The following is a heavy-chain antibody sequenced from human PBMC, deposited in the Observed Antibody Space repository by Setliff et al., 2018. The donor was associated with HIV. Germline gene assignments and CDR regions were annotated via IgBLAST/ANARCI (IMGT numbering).Heavy chain of an antibody. V-gene: IGHV3-30*18. CDR3: AKVGTYSSTWYFDL. CDR1: GFAFNTYG. D-gene: IGHD6-13*01. CDR2: ISYDGTNK. Sequence: GGSLRLSCAASGFAFNTYGMHWVRQDPGKGLEWVAAISYDGTNKYYTDSVKGRFTISRDNSKNTVFLQMNSLRAEDTAVYYCAKVGTYSSTWYFDLWGRGTLVTVSS. J-gene: IGHJ2*01.